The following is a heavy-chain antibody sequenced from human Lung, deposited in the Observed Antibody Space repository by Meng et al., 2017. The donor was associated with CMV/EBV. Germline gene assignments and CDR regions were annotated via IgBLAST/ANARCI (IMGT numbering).Heavy chain of an antibody. D-gene: IGHD2/OR15-2a*01. CDR1: VYTFNTYT. J-gene: IGHJ5*02. Sequence: VHLGQSWFQLKKTMASVRVSVNAYVYTFNTYTLNLVRQAHGRCREWMGLISTNTGTPTYTQGYTGRFVFSLDTSVSTAYLQISSLKAEDTAVYYCARGGNFDPWGQGTLVTVSS. CDR3: ARGGNFDP. CDR2: ISTNTGTP. V-gene: IGHV7-4-1*02.